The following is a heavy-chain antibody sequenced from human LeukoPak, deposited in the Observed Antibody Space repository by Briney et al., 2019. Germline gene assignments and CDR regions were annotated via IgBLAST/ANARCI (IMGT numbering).Heavy chain of an antibody. CDR3: ARDLGMRAAAGTYFDY. J-gene: IGHJ4*02. Sequence: PGGSLRLSCAASGFTFSSYWMSWVRQAPGKGLEWVANIKQDGSEKYYVDSVKGRFIISRDNAKNSLYLQMNSLRAEDTAVYYCARDLGMRAAAGTYFDYWGQGTLVTVSS. D-gene: IGHD6-13*01. CDR2: IKQDGSEK. V-gene: IGHV3-7*01. CDR1: GFTFSSYW.